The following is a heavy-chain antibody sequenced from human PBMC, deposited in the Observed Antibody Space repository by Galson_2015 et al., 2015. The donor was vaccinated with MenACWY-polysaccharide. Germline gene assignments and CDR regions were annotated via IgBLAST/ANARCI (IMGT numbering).Heavy chain of an antibody. V-gene: IGHV3-7*01. D-gene: IGHD6-13*01. Sequence: LRLSCAASGSTFSKYWMSWVRQAPGKGLEWVANIKQVGSEKYYVDSVKGRLTISRDNARNSLYLQMNTLRAEDTAVYYCARDILGGSNGYKGLDYWGHGTLVTVSS. CDR3: ARDILGGSNGYKGLDY. J-gene: IGHJ4*01. CDR1: GSTFSKYW. CDR2: IKQVGSEK.